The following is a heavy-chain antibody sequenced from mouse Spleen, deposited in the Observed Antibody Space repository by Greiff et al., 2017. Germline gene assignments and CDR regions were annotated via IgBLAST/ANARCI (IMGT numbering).Heavy chain of an antibody. CDR2: INPNNGGT. Sequence: VQLQQSGPELVKPGASVKIPCKASGYTFTDYNMDWVKQSHGKSLEWIGDINPNNGGTIYNQKFKGKATLTVDKSSSTAYMELRSLTSEDTAVYYCAREDRYDEWVWFAYWGQGTLVTVSA. V-gene: IGHV1-18*01. CDR1: GYTFTDYN. J-gene: IGHJ3*01. D-gene: IGHD2-14*01. CDR3: AREDRYDEWVWFAY.